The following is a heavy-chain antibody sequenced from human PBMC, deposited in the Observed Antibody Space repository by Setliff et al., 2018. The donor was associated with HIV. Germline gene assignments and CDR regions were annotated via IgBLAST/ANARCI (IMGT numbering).Heavy chain of an antibody. Sequence: PGGSLRLSCAASGFTFSNFDMSWVRQAPGKGLEWVSAISGSGLRTYYADSVKGRFTISRDNSKNTMYLQMSSLRAEDTAVYYCAKFHSYPAHYFFDSWGQGTLVTVS. CDR2: ISGSGLRT. J-gene: IGHJ4*02. CDR1: GFTFSNFD. D-gene: IGHD2-15*01. V-gene: IGHV3-23*01. CDR3: AKFHSYPAHYFFDS.